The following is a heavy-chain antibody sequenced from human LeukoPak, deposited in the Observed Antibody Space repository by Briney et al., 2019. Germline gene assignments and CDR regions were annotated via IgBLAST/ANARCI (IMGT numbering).Heavy chain of an antibody. Sequence: PSETLSHTCTVSGGSISSYYWSWIRQPPGKGLEWIGYIYYSGSTNYNPSLKSRVTISVDTSKNQFSLKLSSVTAADTAVYYCARDVRNYYDSSGYYLFDYWGQGTLVTVSS. CDR3: ARDVRNYYDSSGYYLFDY. D-gene: IGHD3-22*01. CDR1: GGSISSYY. V-gene: IGHV4-59*12. J-gene: IGHJ4*02. CDR2: IYYSGST.